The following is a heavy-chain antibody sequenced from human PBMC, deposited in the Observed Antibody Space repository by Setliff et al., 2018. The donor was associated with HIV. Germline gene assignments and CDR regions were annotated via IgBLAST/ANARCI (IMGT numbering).Heavy chain of an antibody. Sequence: GASVKVSCKTSDYTFTNYGIYWVRQAPGQGLEWMGIINPSDNRTYYAQKFQGRVTMTRDTSTSSVYMELRSLRSEDTAVYYCARAYYDSVWGSHRYRFYYFDYWGQGSLVTVSS. D-gene: IGHD3-16*02. V-gene: IGHV1-46*01. CDR1: DYTFTNYG. CDR2: INPSDNRT. J-gene: IGHJ4*02. CDR3: ARAYYDSVWGSHRYRFYYFDY.